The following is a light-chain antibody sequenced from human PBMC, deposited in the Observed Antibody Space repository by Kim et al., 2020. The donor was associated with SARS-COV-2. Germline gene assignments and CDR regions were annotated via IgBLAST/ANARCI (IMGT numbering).Light chain of an antibody. CDR2: AAS. Sequence: ASGGDRGTSSCRASQDIANSLAWYQQKPGKVPQVLIYAASTVQSGVPSRFSGSGSGTEFTLTIGSLQTEDVATYYCQKYNSAPWTFGPGTKVDIK. V-gene: IGKV1-27*01. CDR1: QDIANS. CDR3: QKYNSAPWT. J-gene: IGKJ1*01.